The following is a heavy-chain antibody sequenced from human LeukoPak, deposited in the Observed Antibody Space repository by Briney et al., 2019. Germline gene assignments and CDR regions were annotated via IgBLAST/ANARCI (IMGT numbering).Heavy chain of an antibody. D-gene: IGHD1-14*01. V-gene: IGHV3-7*01. CDR1: GFTFSNYW. CDR2: INQNGGET. CDR3: ATPPSDRGTSPGFYFHY. Sequence: GGSLRLSCAASGFTFSNYWMGWVRQAPGKGLEWVANINQNGGETYYVDSVKGRFTISRDNAKNSLYLQMNSLRAEDTAVYYCATPPSDRGTSPGFYFHYWGQGALVTVSS. J-gene: IGHJ4*02.